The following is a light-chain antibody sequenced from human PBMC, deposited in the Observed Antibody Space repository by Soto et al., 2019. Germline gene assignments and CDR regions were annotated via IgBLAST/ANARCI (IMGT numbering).Light chain of an antibody. CDR1: SSDVGGYNY. CDR3: SSYTNSNTRYV. J-gene: IGLJ1*01. Sequence: QSALTQPASVSGSPGQSITISCTGTSSDVGGYNYVSWYQQHPGKAPKLMIYEVSNRPSGVSNRFSGSKSANTASLTISGLQAEDEADYFCSSYTNSNTRYVFGTGTKLTVL. V-gene: IGLV2-14*01. CDR2: EVS.